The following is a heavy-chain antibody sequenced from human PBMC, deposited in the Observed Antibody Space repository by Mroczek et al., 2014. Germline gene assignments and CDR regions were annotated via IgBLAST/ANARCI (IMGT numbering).Heavy chain of an antibody. Sequence: QVQLQESGAGLLKPSETLSLTCAVYGGSFSGYYWSWIRQPPGKGLEWIGEINHSGSTNYNPSLKSRVTISVDTSKNQFSLKLSSVTAADTAVYYCATTMIVVDPEGHGAFDIWGQGTMVTVSS. CDR1: GGSFSGYY. D-gene: IGHD3-22*01. V-gene: IGHV4-34*01. CDR2: INHSGST. CDR3: ATTMIVVDPEGHGAFDI. J-gene: IGHJ3*02.